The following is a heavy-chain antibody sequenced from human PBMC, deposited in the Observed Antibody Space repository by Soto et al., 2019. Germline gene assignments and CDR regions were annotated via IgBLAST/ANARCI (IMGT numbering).Heavy chain of an antibody. Sequence: SETLSLTCTVSGGSISSGGYYWSWIRQHPGKGLEWIGYIYYSGSTYYNPSLKSRVTISVDTSKNRFSLKLSSVTAADTAVYYCARQTYYYGSGSDYWGQGTLVTVSS. CDR2: IYYSGST. CDR1: GGSISSGGYY. J-gene: IGHJ4*02. CDR3: ARQTYYYGSGSDY. V-gene: IGHV4-31*03. D-gene: IGHD3-10*01.